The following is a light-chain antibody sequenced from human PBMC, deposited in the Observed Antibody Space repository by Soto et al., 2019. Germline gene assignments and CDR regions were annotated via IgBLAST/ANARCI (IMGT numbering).Light chain of an antibody. CDR3: SSYTTTSTLV. CDR1: SSDVGGYNY. J-gene: IGLJ3*02. V-gene: IGLV2-14*01. Sequence: QSALTQPASVSGSPGQSITIFCTGTSSDVGGYNYVSCYQQHPGKAPKLMIYEVSYRPSGVSNRFSGSKSGNTASLTISGLQAEDEADYYCSSYTTTSTLVFGGGTKLTVL. CDR2: EVS.